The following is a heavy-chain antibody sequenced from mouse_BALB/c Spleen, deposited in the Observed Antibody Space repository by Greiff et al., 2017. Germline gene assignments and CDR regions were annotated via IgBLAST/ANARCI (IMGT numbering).Heavy chain of an antibody. CDR1: GYTFTSYW. J-gene: IGHJ1*01. CDR2: IDPSNSET. Sequence: QVQLQQSGPELVRPGASVKMSCKASGYTFTSYWMHWVKQRPGQGLEWIGMIDPSNSETRLNQKFKDKATLNVDKSSNTAYMQLSSLTSEDSAVYYCAKGAYYGNCYWYFDVWGAGTTVTVSS. D-gene: IGHD2-10*01. V-gene: IGHV1-74*01. CDR3: AKGAYYGNCYWYFDV.